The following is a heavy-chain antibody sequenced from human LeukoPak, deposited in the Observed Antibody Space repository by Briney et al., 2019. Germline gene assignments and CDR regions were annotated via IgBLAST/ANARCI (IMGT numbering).Heavy chain of an antibody. CDR3: VKSIVAGTGVFDS. CDR2: ISSDGDDH. D-gene: IGHD1-26*01. CDR1: GFSFPTYG. V-gene: IGHV3-30*18. J-gene: IGHJ4*02. Sequence: AGGPLRLSCAASGFSFPTYGMHWVRQAPGKGLEWVALISSDGDDHYYVDSVKGRFTVSRDNSKDTLYLQMDSLRVDDTAVFYCVKSIVAGTGVFDSWGQGTLVTVSS.